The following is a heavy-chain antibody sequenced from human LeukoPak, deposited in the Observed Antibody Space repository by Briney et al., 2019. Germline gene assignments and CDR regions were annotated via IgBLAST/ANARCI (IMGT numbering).Heavy chain of an antibody. J-gene: IGHJ6*02. V-gene: IGHV3-7*03. CDR2: INHNGNVN. CDR1: GFIFTNYF. Sequence: GGSLRLSCAASGFIFTNYFMNWARQAPGKGLEWVASINHNGNVNYYVDSVKGRFTISRDNAKNSLYLQMSNLRAEDTAVYFCARGGGLDVWGQGATVTVSS. D-gene: IGHD3-16*01. CDR3: ARGGGLDV.